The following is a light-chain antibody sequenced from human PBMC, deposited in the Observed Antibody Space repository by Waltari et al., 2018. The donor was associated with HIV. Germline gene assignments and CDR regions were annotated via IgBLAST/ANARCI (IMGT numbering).Light chain of an antibody. J-gene: IGKJ2*01. CDR1: QNIRGY. V-gene: IGKV1-39*01. Sequence: DIQMTQSPSSLSASVGDRVTITCRATQNIRGYLNWYQQIPGKAPKLLIYAASNLQSGVPSRFSGSGSGTDFTLTISALEPEDFASYYCQQSYRTPRTFGQGTKVEIK. CDR2: AAS. CDR3: QQSYRTPRT.